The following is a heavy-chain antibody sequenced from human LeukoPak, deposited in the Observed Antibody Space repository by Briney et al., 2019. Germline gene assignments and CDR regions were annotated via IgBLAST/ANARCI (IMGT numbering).Heavy chain of an antibody. CDR1: GFTVSSNY. Sequence: GGSLRLSCAASGFTVSSNYMSWVRQAPGKGLEWVSVIYSGGSTYYADSVKGRFTISRHISQNTLYLQMNSLRAEDTAVYYCARWTYDSSGYASDYWGQGTLVTVSS. CDR2: IYSGGST. J-gene: IGHJ4*02. V-gene: IGHV3-53*04. D-gene: IGHD3-22*01. CDR3: ARWTYDSSGYASDY.